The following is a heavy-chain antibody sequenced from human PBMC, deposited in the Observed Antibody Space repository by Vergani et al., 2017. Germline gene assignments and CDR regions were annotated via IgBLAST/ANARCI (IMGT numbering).Heavy chain of an antibody. J-gene: IGHJ4*02. Sequence: QVQLVQSGAEVKKPGSSVKVSCKASGGTFSSYAISWVRQAPGQGLEWMGGSIPIFGTANYAQKFQGRVTITADESTSTAYMELSSLRSEDTAVYYCARDRPAPPGVGIWGFDYWGQGTLVTVSS. CDR2: SIPIFGTA. CDR3: ARDRPAPPGVGIWGFDY. D-gene: IGHD2-8*01. V-gene: IGHV1-69*01. CDR1: GGTFSSYA.